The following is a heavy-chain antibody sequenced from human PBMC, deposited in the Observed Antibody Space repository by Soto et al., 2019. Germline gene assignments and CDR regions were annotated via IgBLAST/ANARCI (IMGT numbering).Heavy chain of an antibody. Sequence: GSLRLSCAISGFSVSSNYLSWVRQAPGKGLEWVSVHYSGGSTYYADSVQGRFTISRDKSNNTLYLQMRRVRAEDTAVYFCARHRHPRGTVGATSPLDPWGQGAQVTVSS. CDR3: ARHRHPRGTVGATSPLDP. V-gene: IGHV3-53*01. D-gene: IGHD1-26*01. CDR1: GFSVSSNY. J-gene: IGHJ5*02. CDR2: HYSGGST.